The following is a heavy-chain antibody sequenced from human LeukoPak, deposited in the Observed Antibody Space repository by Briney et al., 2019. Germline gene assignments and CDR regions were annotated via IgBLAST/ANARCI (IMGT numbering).Heavy chain of an antibody. Sequence: PSETLSLTCAVYGGSFSGYYWSWIRQPPGKGLEWIGEINHSGSTNYNPSLKSRVTISVDTSKNQFSLKLSSVTAADTAVYYCARGDIVEMATSYFDYWGQGTLVTVSS. CDR2: INHSGST. D-gene: IGHD5-24*01. V-gene: IGHV4-34*01. CDR1: GGSFSGYY. J-gene: IGHJ4*02. CDR3: ARGDIVEMATSYFDY.